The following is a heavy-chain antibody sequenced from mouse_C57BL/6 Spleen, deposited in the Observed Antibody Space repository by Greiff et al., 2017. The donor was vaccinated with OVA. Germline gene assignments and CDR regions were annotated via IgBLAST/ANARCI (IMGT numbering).Heavy chain of an antibody. D-gene: IGHD2-4*01. Sequence: EVQLVESGGGLVQPGGSMKLSCVASGFTFSNYWMNWVRQSPEKGLEWVAQIRLKSDNYATHYAESVKARFTISRDNSNCMVYLQMNNLRAEATGIYYCTEDDYSFAYWGQGTLVTVSA. CDR3: TEDDYSFAY. J-gene: IGHJ3*01. CDR2: IRLKSDNYAT. V-gene: IGHV6-3*01. CDR1: GFTFSNYW.